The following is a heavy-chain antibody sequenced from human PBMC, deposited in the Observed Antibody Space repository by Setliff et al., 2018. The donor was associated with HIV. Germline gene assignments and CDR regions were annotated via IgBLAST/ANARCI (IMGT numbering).Heavy chain of an antibody. CDR2: FYFGRTT. Sequence: SETLSLTCTVSGGSVYTASYYWGWVRQPPGKGLEWIGTFYFGRTTYYNPSLESRVTLSVDTAKNQLSLNLTSVTAADTAIYYCARRRLVGYSFDYWGQGALVTVSS. CDR1: GGSVYTASYY. V-gene: IGHV4-39*01. CDR3: ARRRLVGYSFDY. J-gene: IGHJ4*02. D-gene: IGHD6-25*01.